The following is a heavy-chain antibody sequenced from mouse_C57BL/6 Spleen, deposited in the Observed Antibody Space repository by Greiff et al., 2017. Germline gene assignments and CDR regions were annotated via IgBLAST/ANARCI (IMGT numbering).Heavy chain of an antibody. CDR1: GYSITSGYD. CDR2: ISYSGST. CDR3: ARGVDGYSWFAY. J-gene: IGHJ3*01. V-gene: IGHV3-1*01. Sequence: EVNLVESGPGMVKPSQSLSLTCTVTGYSITSGYDWHWIRHFPGNKLEWMGYISYSGSTNYNPSLKSRISITHDTSKNHFFLKLNSVTTEDTATYYCARGVDGYSWFAYWGQGTLVTVSA. D-gene: IGHD2-3*01.